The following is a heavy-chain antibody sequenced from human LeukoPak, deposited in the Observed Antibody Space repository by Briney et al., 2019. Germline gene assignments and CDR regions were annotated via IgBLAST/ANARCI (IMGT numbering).Heavy chain of an antibody. Sequence: ASVKVSCTASGYTFTSYGISWVRQAPGQGLEWMGWISAYNGNTNYAQKLQGRVTMTTDTSTSTAYMELRSLRSDDTAVYYCARVALPSPYGDYRYWFDPWGQGTLVTVSS. J-gene: IGHJ5*02. D-gene: IGHD4-17*01. V-gene: IGHV1-18*01. CDR2: ISAYNGNT. CDR3: ARVALPSPYGDYRYWFDP. CDR1: GYTFTSYG.